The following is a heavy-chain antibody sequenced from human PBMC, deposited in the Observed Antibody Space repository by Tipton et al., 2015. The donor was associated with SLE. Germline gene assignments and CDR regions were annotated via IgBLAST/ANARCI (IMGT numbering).Heavy chain of an antibody. CDR1: GFTVSSNY. Sequence: SLRLSCAASGFTVSSNYMSWVRQAPGKGLEWVSVIYSGGSTYYADSVKGRFTISRDNSKNTLYLQMNSLRAEDTAVYYCARDPGMTTVPPDAFDIWGQGTMVTVSS. CDR2: IYSGGST. CDR3: ARDPGMTTVPPDAFDI. D-gene: IGHD4-17*01. V-gene: IGHV3-53*01. J-gene: IGHJ3*02.